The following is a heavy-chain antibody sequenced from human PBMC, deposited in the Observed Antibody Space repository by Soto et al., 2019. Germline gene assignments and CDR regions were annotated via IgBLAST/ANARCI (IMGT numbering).Heavy chain of an antibody. V-gene: IGHV3-21*01. CDR2: ISSSSSYI. J-gene: IGHJ4*02. CDR3: ARGNYDFWSGTGPIDY. Sequence: EVQLVESGGGLVKPGGSLRLSCAASGFTFSSYSMNWVRQAPGKGLEWVSSISSSSSYIYYADSVKGRFTISRDNAKNSLYLQMNSLRAEDTAGYYCARGNYDFWSGTGPIDYWGQGTLVTVSS. CDR1: GFTFSSYS. D-gene: IGHD3-3*01.